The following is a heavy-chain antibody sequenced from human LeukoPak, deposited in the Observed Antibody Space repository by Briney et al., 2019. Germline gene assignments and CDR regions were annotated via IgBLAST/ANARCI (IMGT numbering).Heavy chain of an antibody. J-gene: IGHJ3*02. CDR2: IYPGDSDT. CDR3: ARRSVQLERRDAFDI. CDR1: GYSFTSYW. Sequence: GESLKISCKGSGYSFTSYWIGWVRQMPGKGLEWMGIIYPGDSDTRYSPSFQGQVTISADKSISTAYLQWSSLKASDTAMYYCARRSVQLERRDAFDIWGQGTMVTVSP. D-gene: IGHD1-1*01. V-gene: IGHV5-51*01.